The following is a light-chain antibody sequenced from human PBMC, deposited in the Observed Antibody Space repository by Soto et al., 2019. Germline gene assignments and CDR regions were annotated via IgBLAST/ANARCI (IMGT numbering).Light chain of an antibody. CDR2: DAS. V-gene: IGKV1-5*01. CDR1: QSISSW. Sequence: DIQMTQSPSPLSASLGDRVTLTCRASQSISSWLAWYQQKPGKAPKLLIYDASSLESGVPSRFSGRGSGTEFTLTISSLQPEDFATYYCQQTETLGQGTKVDIK. CDR3: QQTET. J-gene: IGKJ1*01.